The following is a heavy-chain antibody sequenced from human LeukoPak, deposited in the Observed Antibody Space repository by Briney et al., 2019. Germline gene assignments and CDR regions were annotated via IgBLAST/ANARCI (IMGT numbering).Heavy chain of an antibody. J-gene: IGHJ3*02. CDR1: GFTVSSNY. Sequence: GGSLRLSCAASGFTVSSNYMSWVRQAPGKGLEWVSVIHSDGSTDYADSVKGRFTISRDNSKNTLFLQMKSLRAEDTAVYYCARDSYYYDSSADYGDDAFDIWGQGTMVTVSS. V-gene: IGHV3-53*01. CDR3: ARDSYYYDSSADYGDDAFDI. CDR2: IHSDGST. D-gene: IGHD3-22*01.